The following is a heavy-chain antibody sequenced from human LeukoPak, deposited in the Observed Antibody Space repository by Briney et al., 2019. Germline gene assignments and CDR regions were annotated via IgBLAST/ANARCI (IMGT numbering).Heavy chain of an antibody. CDR3: ARDRLSSGWAYFDY. CDR1: GFTFSSYA. V-gene: IGHV3-30*04. Sequence: GRSLRLSCAASGFTFSSYAMHWVRQAPGKGLEWVAVISYDGSNKYYADSVKGRFTISRDNSNNTLYLQMNSLRAEDTAVYYCARDRLSSGWAYFDYWGQGTLVTVSS. J-gene: IGHJ4*02. D-gene: IGHD6-19*01. CDR2: ISYDGSNK.